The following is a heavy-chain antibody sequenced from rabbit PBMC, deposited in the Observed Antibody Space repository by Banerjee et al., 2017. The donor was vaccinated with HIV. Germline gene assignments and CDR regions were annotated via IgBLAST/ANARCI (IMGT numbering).Heavy chain of an antibody. CDR2: IYTGSGSA. J-gene: IGHJ4*01. V-gene: IGHV1S40*01. CDR1: GFDFSSYY. Sequence: QSLEESGGDLVQPEGSLTLTCKASGFDFSSYYMNWVRQAPGKGLEWIACIYTGSGSALYVSWAKGRFTISKTSSTTVTLQMTSPTAADTATYFCARDLAGVIGWNFGLWGQGTLVTVS. CDR3: ARDLAGVIGWNFGL. D-gene: IGHD4-1*01.